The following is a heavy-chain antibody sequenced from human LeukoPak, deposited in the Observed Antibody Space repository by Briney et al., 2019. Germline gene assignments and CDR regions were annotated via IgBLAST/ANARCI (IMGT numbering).Heavy chain of an antibody. Sequence: GGSLRLSCAASGFTFSSYAMHWVRQAPGKGLEYVSAISSNGGSTYYANSVKGRFTISGDNSKNTLYLQMGSLRAEDMAVYYCARSATTVTTWNWFDPWGQGTLVTVSS. J-gene: IGHJ5*02. V-gene: IGHV3-64*01. CDR3: ARSATTVTTWNWFDP. CDR1: GFTFSSYA. D-gene: IGHD4-17*01. CDR2: ISSNGGST.